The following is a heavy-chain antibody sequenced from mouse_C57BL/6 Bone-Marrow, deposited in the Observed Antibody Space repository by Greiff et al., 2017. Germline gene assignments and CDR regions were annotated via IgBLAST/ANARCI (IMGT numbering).Heavy chain of an antibody. V-gene: IGHV14-4*01. CDR1: GFNFKDDY. D-gene: IGHD1-1*01. J-gene: IGHJ2*01. CDR3: TTGHYYY. Sequence: EVKLQQSGAELVRPGASVKLSCTASGFNFKDDYMHWVKQRPEQGLEWIGWIDPENGDTEYASKFQGKATITADTSSNTAYLQLSSLTSEDTAVYYCTTGHYYYWGQGTTLTVSA. CDR2: IDPENGDT.